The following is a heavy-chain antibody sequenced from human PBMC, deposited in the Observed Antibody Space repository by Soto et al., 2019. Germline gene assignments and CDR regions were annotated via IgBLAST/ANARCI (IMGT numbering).Heavy chain of an antibody. D-gene: IGHD1-1*01. J-gene: IGHJ6*02. Sequence: QVQLQQWGAGLLKPSETLSLTCAVYGGSFSGYYWSWIRQPPGKGLEWIGEINHSGSTNYNPSLKSRVNISVDTAKNQFSLKLSSVTAADTAVYYCARDWNYYYGMDVWGQGPTVTVSS. CDR2: INHSGST. CDR3: ARDWNYYYGMDV. V-gene: IGHV4-34*01. CDR1: GGSFSGYY.